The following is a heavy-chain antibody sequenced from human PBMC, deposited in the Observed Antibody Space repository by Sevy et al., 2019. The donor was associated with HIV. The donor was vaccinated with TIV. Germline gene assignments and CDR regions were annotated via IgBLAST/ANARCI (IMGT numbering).Heavy chain of an antibody. J-gene: IGHJ2*01. Sequence: GGSLRLSCAASGFTFSSYSMNWVRQAPGKGLEWVSYISSSSSTIYYADSVKGRFTISRDNAKNSLYLQMNSLRDEETAVYYCARDAVVVTASTFYWYFDLWGRGTLVTVSS. CDR1: GFTFSSYS. CDR2: ISSSSSTI. CDR3: ARDAVVVTASTFYWYFDL. D-gene: IGHD2-21*02. V-gene: IGHV3-48*02.